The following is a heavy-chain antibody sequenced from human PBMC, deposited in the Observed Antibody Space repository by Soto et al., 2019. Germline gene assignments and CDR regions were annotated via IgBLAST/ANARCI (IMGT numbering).Heavy chain of an antibody. CDR3: ARIGVSSGHESPDFDS. D-gene: IGHD3-16*01. CDR2: ISGFNGNT. Sequence: ASVKVSCKASGYTFNFYGITWVRQAPGQGLEWMGWISGFNGNTNYAADLQGRVTMTTDTSTSTAYMELRGLRSDDTAVYYCARIGVSSGHESPDFDSWGQGALVTVSS. J-gene: IGHJ4*02. CDR1: GYTFNFYG. V-gene: IGHV1-18*01.